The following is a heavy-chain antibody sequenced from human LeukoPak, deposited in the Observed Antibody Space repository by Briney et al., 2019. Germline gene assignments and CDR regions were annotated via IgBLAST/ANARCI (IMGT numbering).Heavy chain of an antibody. D-gene: IGHD3-10*01. J-gene: IGHJ3*02. Sequence: GASVKVSCKASGGAFSSYAISWVRQAPGQGPEWMGRIIPILGIANYAQKFQGRVTITADKSTSTAYMELSSLRSEDTAVYYCAREGSYYGSETPDDAFDIWGQGTMVTVSS. CDR1: GGAFSSYA. V-gene: IGHV1-69*04. CDR3: AREGSYYGSETPDDAFDI. CDR2: IIPILGIA.